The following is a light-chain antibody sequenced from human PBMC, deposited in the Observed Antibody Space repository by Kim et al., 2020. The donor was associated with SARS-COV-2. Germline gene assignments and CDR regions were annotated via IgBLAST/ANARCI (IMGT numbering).Light chain of an antibody. CDR3: QQRTTWPALS. Sequence: EIVLTQSPATLSLSPGDRATLSCRASQSVRSFLAWYQQKPGQAPRLLIYDASNRATGIPARFSGSGSGTDFTLTINSLEPEDFAVYYCQQRTTWPALSFGGGTKLEIK. J-gene: IGKJ4*01. V-gene: IGKV3-11*01. CDR2: DAS. CDR1: QSVRSF.